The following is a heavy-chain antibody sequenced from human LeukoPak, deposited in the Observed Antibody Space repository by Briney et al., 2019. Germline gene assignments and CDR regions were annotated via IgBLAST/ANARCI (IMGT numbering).Heavy chain of an antibody. J-gene: IGHJ2*01. CDR1: GASFSDY. CDR2: INHSGST. V-gene: IGHV4-34*01. D-gene: IGHD7-27*01. CDR3: ARGRALGL. Sequence: SETLSLTCAVYGASFSDYWSWIRQPPGKGLEWIGEINHSGSTNYNPSLKSRVTISGDTSKNQFFLKLNSVTAADTAVYYCARGRALGLRGRGTLVTVSS.